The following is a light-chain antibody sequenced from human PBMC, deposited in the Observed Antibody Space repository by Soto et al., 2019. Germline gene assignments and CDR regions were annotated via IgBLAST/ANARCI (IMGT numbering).Light chain of an antibody. J-gene: IGLJ2*01. CDR3: GTWDSRLSAVV. Sequence: QSVLTQPPSVSAAPGQKVTISCSGSSSNIGNNYVSWYQQLRGTAPKLLIYENNKRPSGIPDRFSGSKSGTSATLGITGLQTGYEADYYCGTWDSRLSAVVFGGGTKLTVL. CDR2: ENN. V-gene: IGLV1-51*02. CDR1: SSNIGNNY.